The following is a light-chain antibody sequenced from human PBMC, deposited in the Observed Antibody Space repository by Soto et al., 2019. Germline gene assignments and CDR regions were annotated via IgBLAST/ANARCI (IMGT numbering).Light chain of an antibody. CDR3: QQYGTSPYT. Sequence: IVITHSPADLSLSPGEKSTLSCRASQSVSSNLAWYQQKPGQAPRLLIYDASTRATVIPARFSGSGSGTDFTLTISRLEPEDFAVYYCQQYGTSPYTFGQGTKVDIK. CDR1: QSVSSN. CDR2: DAS. J-gene: IGKJ2*01. V-gene: IGKV3-15*01.